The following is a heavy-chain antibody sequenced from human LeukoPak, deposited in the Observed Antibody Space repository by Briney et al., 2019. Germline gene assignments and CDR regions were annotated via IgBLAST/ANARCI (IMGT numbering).Heavy chain of an antibody. CDR1: GGTFSSYA. Sequence: SVKVSCKASGGTFSSYAISWVRQAPGQGLEWMGGIIPIFGTANYAQKFQGRVTITADESTSTAYMELSSLRSEDTAVYYCARVLGLGQQLVKGNAFDIWGQGTMATVSS. CDR3: ARVLGLGQQLVKGNAFDI. D-gene: IGHD6-13*01. V-gene: IGHV1-69*01. CDR2: IIPIFGTA. J-gene: IGHJ3*02.